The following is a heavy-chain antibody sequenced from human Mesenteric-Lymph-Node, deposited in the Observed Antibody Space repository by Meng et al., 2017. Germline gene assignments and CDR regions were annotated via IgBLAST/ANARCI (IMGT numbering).Heavy chain of an antibody. D-gene: IGHD1-7*01. J-gene: IGHJ5*02. CDR1: GFTFSSYN. V-gene: IGHV3-23*01. CDR3: AKDRLELRSNWFDP. CDR2: ISGSGGST. Sequence: GESLKISCAASGFTFSSYNMNWVRQAPGKGLEWVSAISGSGGSTYYADSVKGRFTISRDNSKNTLYLQMNSLRAEDTAVYYCAKDRLELRSNWFDPWGQGTLVTVSS.